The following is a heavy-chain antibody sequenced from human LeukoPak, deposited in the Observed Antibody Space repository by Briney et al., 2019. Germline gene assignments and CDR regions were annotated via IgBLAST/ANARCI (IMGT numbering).Heavy chain of an antibody. J-gene: IGHJ4*02. CDR3: AKDEDCSGGSCFSDYYDSSGLLDY. CDR1: GFTFSSYG. CDR2: IWYDGSNK. V-gene: IGHV3-33*06. D-gene: IGHD2-15*01. Sequence: PGGSLRLSCAASGFTFSSYGMHWVRQAPGKGLEWVAVIWYDGSNKYYADSVKGRFTISRDNSKNTLYLQMNSLRAEDTAVYYCAKDEDCSGGSCFSDYYDSSGLLDYWGQGTLVTVSS.